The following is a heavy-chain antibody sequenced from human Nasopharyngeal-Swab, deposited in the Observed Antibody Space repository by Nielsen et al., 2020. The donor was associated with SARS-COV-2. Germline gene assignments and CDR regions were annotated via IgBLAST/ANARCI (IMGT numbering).Heavy chain of an antibody. J-gene: IGHJ5*02. CDR2: IKQDESGK. D-gene: IGHD1-26*01. V-gene: IGHV3-7*03. CDR3: ARRISGGYDP. Sequence: WIRQPPGKGLEWVANIKQDESGKYYVDSVKGRFTVSRDNAKKSLYLQMNSLRAEDTAVYYCARRISGGYDPWGQGTLVTVSS.